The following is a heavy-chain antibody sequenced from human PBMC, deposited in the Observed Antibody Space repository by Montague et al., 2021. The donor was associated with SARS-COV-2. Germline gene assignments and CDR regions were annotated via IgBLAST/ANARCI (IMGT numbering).Heavy chain of an antibody. CDR1: GFTFGDHA. CDR3: AKDFDYYDSSGYFDY. CDR2: ITWDSGTL. D-gene: IGHD3-22*01. V-gene: IGHV3-9*01. Sequence: SLRLSCAASGFTFGDHAMHWVRQAPGKGPEWISGITWDSGTLGYADSVKGRFTISRDNAKNSLYLQMNGLRVEDTALYYCAKDFDYYDSSGYFDYWGQGTLVTVSS. J-gene: IGHJ4*02.